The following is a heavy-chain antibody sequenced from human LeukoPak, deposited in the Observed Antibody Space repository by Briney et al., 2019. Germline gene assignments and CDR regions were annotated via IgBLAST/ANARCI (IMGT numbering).Heavy chain of an antibody. CDR1: GGSFSGYY. Sequence: PSETLSLTCAVYGGSFSGYYWSWIRQPPGKGLEWIGEINHSGSTNYNPSLKNRVTISVDTSKNQFSLKLSSVTAADTAVYYCASGPRSQGSEFDYWGQGTLVTVSS. V-gene: IGHV4-34*01. D-gene: IGHD1-14*01. CDR2: INHSGST. J-gene: IGHJ4*02. CDR3: ASGPRSQGSEFDY.